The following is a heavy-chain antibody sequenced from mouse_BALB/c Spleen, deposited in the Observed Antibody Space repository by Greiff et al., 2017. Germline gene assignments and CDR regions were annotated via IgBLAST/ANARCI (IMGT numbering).Heavy chain of an antibody. CDR2: INPSTGYT. CDR3: ARRGGNPHYAMDY. Sequence: VQLQESGAELAKPGASVKMSCKASGYTFTSYWMHWVKQRPGQGLEWIGYINPSTGYTEYNQKFKDKATLTADKSSSTAYMQLSSLTSEDSAVYYCARRGGNPHYAMDYWGQGTSVTVSS. J-gene: IGHJ4*01. CDR1: GYTFTSYW. D-gene: IGHD2-1*01. V-gene: IGHV1-7*01.